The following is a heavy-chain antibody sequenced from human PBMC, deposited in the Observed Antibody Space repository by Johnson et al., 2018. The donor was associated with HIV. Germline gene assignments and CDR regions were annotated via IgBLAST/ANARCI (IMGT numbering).Heavy chain of an antibody. D-gene: IGHD1-26*01. Sequence: MQLVESGGGVVQPGGSLRLSCAASGFTFSNAWMSWVRQAPGKGLEWVGRIKSKTDGGTTDYAAPVKGRFTISRDDSKNTLYLLMNSLKTDDTAVYYCTTGPVGATKGGGAFDIWGLGTKVTVRS. J-gene: IGHJ3*02. CDR1: GFTFSNAW. CDR3: TTGPVGATKGGGAFDI. V-gene: IGHV3-15*01. CDR2: IKSKTDGGTT.